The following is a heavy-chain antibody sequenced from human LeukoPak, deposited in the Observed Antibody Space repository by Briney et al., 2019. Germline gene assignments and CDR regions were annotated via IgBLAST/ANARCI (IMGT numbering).Heavy chain of an antibody. V-gene: IGHV4-59*01. CDR2: IYYSGST. D-gene: IGHD4-17*01. CDR1: GGSISSYY. CDR3: ARAIAVTTISGAVVDAFDI. J-gene: IGHJ3*02. Sequence: SETLSLTCTVSGGSISSYYWSGIRQPPGKGLEWIGYIYYSGSTNYNPSLKSRVTISVDTSKNQFSLKLSSVTAADTAVYYCARAIAVTTISGAVVDAFDIWGQGTMVTVSS.